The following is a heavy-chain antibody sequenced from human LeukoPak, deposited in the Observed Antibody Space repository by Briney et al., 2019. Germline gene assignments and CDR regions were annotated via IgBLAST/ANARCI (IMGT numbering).Heavy chain of an antibody. V-gene: IGHV1-2*02. J-gene: IGHJ4*02. CDR3: ASSVYQGTSFDY. CDR2: INPNSGGT. CDR1: GYTFTSYG. D-gene: IGHD2-2*01. Sequence: ASVKVSCKASGYTFTSYGISWVRQAPGQGLEWMGWINPNSGGTNYAQKFQGRVTMTRDTSISTAYMELSRLRSDDTAVYYCASSVYQGTSFDYWGQGTLVTVSS.